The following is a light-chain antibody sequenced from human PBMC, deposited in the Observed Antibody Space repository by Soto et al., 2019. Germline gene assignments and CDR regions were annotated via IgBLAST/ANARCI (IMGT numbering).Light chain of an antibody. Sequence: QAVVTQPASVSGSPGQSITISCTGTSSDVGGYNYVSWYQQHPGKAPKLMIYDVSNRPSGVSNRFSGSKSGNTASLTISGLQAEDEADYYCSSYTSSSTRVFGTETKLTVL. J-gene: IGLJ1*01. V-gene: IGLV2-14*01. CDR2: DVS. CDR3: SSYTSSSTRV. CDR1: SSDVGGYNY.